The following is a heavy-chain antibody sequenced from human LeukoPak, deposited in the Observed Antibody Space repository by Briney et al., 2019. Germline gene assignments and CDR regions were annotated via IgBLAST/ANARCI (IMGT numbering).Heavy chain of an antibody. CDR1: GFTFSSYG. CDR3: ARRKVGGTGDY. Sequence: GGSLRLSCAASGFTFSSYGMHWVRQAPGKGLEWVSAVSGNGGSSFYADSVKGRFTISRDNSKNTLFLQVDSLRAEDSAIYYCARRKVGGTGDYWGQGTQVTVSS. J-gene: IGHJ4*02. V-gene: IGHV3-23*01. D-gene: IGHD1-26*01. CDR2: VSGNGGSS.